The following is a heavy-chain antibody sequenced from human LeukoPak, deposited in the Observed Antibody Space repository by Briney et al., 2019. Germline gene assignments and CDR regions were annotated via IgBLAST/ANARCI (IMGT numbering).Heavy chain of an antibody. CDR3: ARRGNVLRFLEWLGPFDP. CDR1: GYSFTSYW. D-gene: IGHD3-3*01. J-gene: IGHJ5*02. CDR2: IYPGDSDT. V-gene: IGHV5-51*01. Sequence: GESLKISCKGSGYSFTSYWIGWVRQMPGKGLEWMGIIYPGDSDTRYNPSFQGQVTISADKSISTAYLQWSSLKASDTAMYYCARRGNVLRFLEWLGPFDPWGQGTLVTVSS.